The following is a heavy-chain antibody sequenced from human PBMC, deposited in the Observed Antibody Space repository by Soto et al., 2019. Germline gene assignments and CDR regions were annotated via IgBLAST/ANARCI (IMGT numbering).Heavy chain of an antibody. CDR3: GRFHGGSVYYGMDV. CDR2: MNPNSGNT. V-gene: IGHV1-8*01. J-gene: IGHJ6*02. CDR1: GYTFTSYD. Sequence: ASVKVSCKASGYTFTSYDINWVRQATGQGLEWMGWMNPNSGNTGYAQKFQGRVTMTRNTSTSTAYMELRSLRSDDTAVYYCGRFHGGSVYYGMDVWGQGTTVTVSS. D-gene: IGHD6-25*01.